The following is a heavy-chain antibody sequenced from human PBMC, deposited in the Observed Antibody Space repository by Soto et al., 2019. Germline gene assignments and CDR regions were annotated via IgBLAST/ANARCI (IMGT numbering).Heavy chain of an antibody. CDR3: ARSITDYYDSSGYYDDY. D-gene: IGHD3-22*01. Sequence: GGSLRLSCAASGFTFSDYYMSWIRQAPGKGLEWVSNISSSSSYTNYADSVKGRFTISRDNAKNSLYLQMNSLRAEDTAVYYCARSITDYYDSSGYYDDYWGQGTLVTVSS. CDR1: GFTFSDYY. CDR2: ISSSSSYT. V-gene: IGHV3-11*03. J-gene: IGHJ4*02.